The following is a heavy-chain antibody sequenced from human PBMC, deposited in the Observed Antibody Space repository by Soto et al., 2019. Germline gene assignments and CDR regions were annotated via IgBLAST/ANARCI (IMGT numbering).Heavy chain of an antibody. D-gene: IGHD6-13*01. CDR2: VWHDGKRK. Sequence: QVQLVESGGGVVQPGRSLRLSCAASGFKFKDYGMHWVRQAPGKGLEWVAVVWHDGKRKDYRDAVKGRFTISRDNSKSMLYSETTSLTVEDTGVYYCARDWVSDSGMDVWGQATTITI. J-gene: IGHJ6*02. CDR1: GFKFKDYG. CDR3: ARDWVSDSGMDV. V-gene: IGHV3-33*01.